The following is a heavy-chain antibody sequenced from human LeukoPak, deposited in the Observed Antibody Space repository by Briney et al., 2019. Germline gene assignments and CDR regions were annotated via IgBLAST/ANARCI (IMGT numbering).Heavy chain of an antibody. CDR1: GFTFSSYG. CDR3: ARDRSSGWPEYFQH. V-gene: IGHV3-30*19. CDR2: IWYDGSNK. Sequence: GRSLRLSCAASGFTFSSYGMHWVRQAPGKGLEWVAVIWYDGSNKYYADSVKGRFTISRDNSKNTLYLQMNSLRAEDTAVYYCARDRSSGWPEYFQHWGQGTLVTVSS. J-gene: IGHJ1*01. D-gene: IGHD6-19*01.